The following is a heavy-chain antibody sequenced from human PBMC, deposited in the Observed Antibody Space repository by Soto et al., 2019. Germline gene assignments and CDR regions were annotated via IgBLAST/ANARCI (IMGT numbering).Heavy chain of an antibody. D-gene: IGHD3-3*01. CDR2: INHTGST. CDR1: GGSISSNY. CDR3: ARGREIFGAVTPFEY. J-gene: IGHJ4*02. V-gene: IGHV4-34*01. Sequence: SETLSLTCTVSGGSISSNYWTWVRQPPGKGLEWIGEINHTGSTKYNPSLKSRVTISLDTSKNQFSLSLRSVTAADTAVYYCARGREIFGAVTPFEYWGQGTQVTVSS.